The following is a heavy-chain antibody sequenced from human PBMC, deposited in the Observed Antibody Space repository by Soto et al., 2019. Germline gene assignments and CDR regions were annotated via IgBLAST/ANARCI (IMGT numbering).Heavy chain of an antibody. J-gene: IGHJ6*02. V-gene: IGHV3-73*02. CDR2: IRSKANSYAT. CDR3: TNPHLYCGRAV. Sequence: EVQLVESGGGLVQPGGSLKLSCAASGFTFSGSAMHWVRQASGKGLEWVGRIRSKANSYATAYAASVKGRFTISRDGTKNTAYLKMNSLKTEDTAVYYCTNPHLYCGRAVWGHGTMVTVSS. CDR1: GFTFSGSA.